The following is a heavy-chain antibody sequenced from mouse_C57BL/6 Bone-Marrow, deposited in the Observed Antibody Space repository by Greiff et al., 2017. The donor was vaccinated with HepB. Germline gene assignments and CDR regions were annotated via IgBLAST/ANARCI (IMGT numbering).Heavy chain of an antibody. CDR1: GYAFSSYW. Sequence: QVQLQQSGAELVKPGASVKISCKASGYAFSSYWMNWVKQRPGKGLEWIGQIYPGDGDTNYNGKFKGKATLTADKSSSTAYMQLSSLTSEDSAVYFCARDEAGYSAWFAYWGQGTLVTVSA. J-gene: IGHJ3*01. CDR3: ARDEAGYSAWFAY. D-gene: IGHD2-3*01. V-gene: IGHV1-80*01. CDR2: IYPGDGDT.